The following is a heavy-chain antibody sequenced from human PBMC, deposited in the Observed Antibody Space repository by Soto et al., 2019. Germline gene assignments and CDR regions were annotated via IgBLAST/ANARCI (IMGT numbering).Heavy chain of an antibody. D-gene: IGHD6-13*01. CDR2: ISADNGNK. CDR3: ARGRAASAVYGMDV. Sequence: QVQLVQSGAELKKPGASVNISCTASGFTFSRFSITWVRQAPGQALEWMGWISADNGNKNYGQKFQERVTLTTDTSTNTAYMELRSLRSDDTAVYFCARGRAASAVYGMDVWGQGTTVTVSS. J-gene: IGHJ6*02. CDR1: GFTFSRFS. V-gene: IGHV1-18*01.